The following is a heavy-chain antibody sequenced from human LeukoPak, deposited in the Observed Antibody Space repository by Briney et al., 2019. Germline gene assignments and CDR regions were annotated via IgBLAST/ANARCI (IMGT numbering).Heavy chain of an antibody. V-gene: IGHV4-4*09. D-gene: IGHD1-26*01. CDR2: IHSSGGS. CDR3: ARLGSYHDF. Sequence: KSSETLSLTCTVSGASISNYYWSWIRQTPEKGLEWMGHIHSSGGSSYYPSLKSRLTLSIDTSRNQLSLKLPSVTAAGTAVYFCARLGSYHDFWGQGALVTVSS. CDR1: GASISNYY. J-gene: IGHJ4*02.